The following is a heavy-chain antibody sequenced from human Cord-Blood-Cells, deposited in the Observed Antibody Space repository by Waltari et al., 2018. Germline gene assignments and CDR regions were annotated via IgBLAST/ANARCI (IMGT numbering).Heavy chain of an antibody. CDR1: GFTFDDYG. J-gene: IGHJ4*02. CDR3: ARAGCSGGSCYSDY. Sequence: EVQLVESGGGVVRPGGSLRLSCAASGFTFDDYGMSWVRQAPGKGVGWGSGINWNGGSTGYADAVKGRFTISRDNAKNSLYLQMNSLRAEDTALYHCARAGCSGGSCYSDYWGQGTLVTVSS. D-gene: IGHD2-15*01. CDR2: INWNGGST. V-gene: IGHV3-20*01.